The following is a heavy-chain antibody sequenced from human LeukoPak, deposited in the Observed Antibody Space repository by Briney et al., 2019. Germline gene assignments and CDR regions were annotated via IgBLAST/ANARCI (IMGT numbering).Heavy chain of an antibody. CDR2: IYYSGST. Sequence: SETLSLTCTVSGGSISSSSYYWGWIRQPPGKGLEWIGSIYYSGSTYYNPTLKSRVTISVDTSKNQFSLKLSSVTAADTAVYYCARLAGGRWFDPWGQGTLVTVSS. CDR3: ARLAGGRWFDP. J-gene: IGHJ5*02. CDR1: GGSISSSSYY. D-gene: IGHD3-16*01. V-gene: IGHV4-39*01.